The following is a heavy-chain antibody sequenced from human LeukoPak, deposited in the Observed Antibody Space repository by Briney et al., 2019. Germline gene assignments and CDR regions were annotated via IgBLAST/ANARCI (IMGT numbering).Heavy chain of an antibody. CDR3: AKDTEVLLLDY. CDR2: ISGSGGST. J-gene: IGHJ4*02. CDR1: GFIFTTYA. Sequence: GGSLRLSCAASGFIFTTYAMSWVRQAPGKGLEWVSAISGSGGSTYYADSVKGRFTISRDNSKNTLYLQMNSLRAEDTAVYYCAKDTEVLLLDYWGQGTLVTVSS. V-gene: IGHV3-23*01. D-gene: IGHD2-21*02.